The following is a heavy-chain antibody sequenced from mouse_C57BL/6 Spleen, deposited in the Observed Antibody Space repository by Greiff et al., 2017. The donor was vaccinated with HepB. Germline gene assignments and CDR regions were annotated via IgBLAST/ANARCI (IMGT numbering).Heavy chain of an antibody. CDR1: GYTFTDYY. Sequence: QVQLKESGAELVRPGASVKLSCKASGYTFTDYYINWVKQRPGQGLEWIARIYPGSGNTYYNEKFKGKATLTAQKSSSTAYMQLSSLTSEDSAVYFCARSWDNYAMDYWGQGTSVTVSS. D-gene: IGHD4-1*01. V-gene: IGHV1-76*01. J-gene: IGHJ4*01. CDR2: IYPGSGNT. CDR3: ARSWDNYAMDY.